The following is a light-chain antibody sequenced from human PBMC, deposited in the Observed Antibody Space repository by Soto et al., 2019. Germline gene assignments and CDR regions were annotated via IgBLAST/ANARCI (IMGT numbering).Light chain of an antibody. CDR1: QTISSW. V-gene: IGKV1-5*01. CDR2: DAS. CDR3: QQYSSYPWT. Sequence: DIQMTQSPSTLSASVGDRVTITCRPSQTISSWLAWYQQKPGRAPNLLIYDASSLESGVPSRFSGSGSGTEFTLTISGLQPDDFATYYCQQYSSYPWTFGQGTKVEIK. J-gene: IGKJ1*01.